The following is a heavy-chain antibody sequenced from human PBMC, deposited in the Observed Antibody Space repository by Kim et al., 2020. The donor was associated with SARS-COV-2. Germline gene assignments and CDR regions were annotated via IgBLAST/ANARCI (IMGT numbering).Heavy chain of an antibody. CDR2: ISAYNGNT. D-gene: IGHD3-10*01. Sequence: ASVKVSCKASGYTFTSYGISWVRQAPGQGLEWMGWISAYNGNTNYAQKLQGRVTMTTDTSTSTAYMELRSLRSDVTAVYYCARSPVDYYYGSGSYYTPFDYWGQGTLVTVSS. CDR3: ARSPVDYYYGSGSYYTPFDY. V-gene: IGHV1-18*01. J-gene: IGHJ4*02. CDR1: GYTFTSYG.